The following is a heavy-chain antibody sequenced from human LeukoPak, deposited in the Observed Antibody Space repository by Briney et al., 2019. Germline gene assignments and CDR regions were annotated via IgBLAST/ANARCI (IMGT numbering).Heavy chain of an antibody. CDR3: ARVTGYMIEDYFDY. CDR2: IYYSGIT. J-gene: IGHJ4*02. V-gene: IGHV4-39*07. CDR1: GGSISSSSYY. D-gene: IGHD3-22*01. Sequence: PSETLSLTCTVSGGSISSSSYYWGWIRQPPGKGLEWIGSIYYSGITYYNPSLKSRVTISVDTSKNQFSLRLSSVTAADTAVYYCARVTGYMIEDYFDYWGQGTLVTVSS.